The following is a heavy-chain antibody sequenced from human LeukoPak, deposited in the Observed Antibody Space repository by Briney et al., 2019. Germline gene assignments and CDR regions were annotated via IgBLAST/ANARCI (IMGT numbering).Heavy chain of an antibody. Sequence: ASVKVSCKASGYTFTGYYMHWVRQAPGQGLEWMGWINPNSGGTNYAQKLQGRVTMTTDTSTSTAYVELRSLRSDDTAVYYCARDLGPYYDFWSGYPMTNWGQGTLVTVSS. CDR1: GYTFTGYY. V-gene: IGHV1-2*02. CDR2: INPNSGGT. J-gene: IGHJ4*02. D-gene: IGHD3-3*01. CDR3: ARDLGPYYDFWSGYPMTN.